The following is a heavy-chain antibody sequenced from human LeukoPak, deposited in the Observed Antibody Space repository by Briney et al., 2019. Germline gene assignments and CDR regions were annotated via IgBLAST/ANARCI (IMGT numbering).Heavy chain of an antibody. CDR2: FDPEDGET. Sequence: GASVKVSCKVSGYTLTELSMHWVRQAPGKELEWMGGFDPEDGETIHAQKFQGRVTMTEDTSTDTAYMELSSLRSEDTAVYYCATVMAVAAYNFDYWGQGTLVTVSS. D-gene: IGHD6-19*01. CDR3: ATVMAVAAYNFDY. J-gene: IGHJ4*02. CDR1: GYTLTELS. V-gene: IGHV1-24*01.